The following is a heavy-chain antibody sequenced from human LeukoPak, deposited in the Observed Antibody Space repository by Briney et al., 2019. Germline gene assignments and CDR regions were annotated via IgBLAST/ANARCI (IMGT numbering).Heavy chain of an antibody. D-gene: IGHD3-3*01. V-gene: IGHV3-7*01. CDR2: IKPDGNEK. Sequence: GGSLRLSCAASGFTFSSNWMTWVRQAPGKGLEWVANIKPDGNEKYYVDSVKGRFTISRDNANNSLDLQMNSLRAEDTGVYYCARDRLRFLAWGQGTLVTVSS. CDR1: GFTFSSNW. J-gene: IGHJ5*02. CDR3: ARDRLRFLA.